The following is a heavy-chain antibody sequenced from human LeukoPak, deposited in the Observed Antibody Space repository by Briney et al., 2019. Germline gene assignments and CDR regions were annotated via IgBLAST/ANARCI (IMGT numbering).Heavy chain of an antibody. D-gene: IGHD6-19*01. V-gene: IGHV3-48*03. J-gene: IGHJ6*04. CDR3: AREWKQWLVPSYYYYGMDV. CDR2: ISSGGSTI. CDR1: GFTFSSYE. Sequence: GGSLRLSCATSGFTFSSYEMSWVRQAPGKGLEWVSYISSGGSTIYYADSVRGRFTISRDNAKNSLYLQMNSLRAEDTAVYYCAREWKQWLVPSYYYYGMDVWGKGTTVTVSS.